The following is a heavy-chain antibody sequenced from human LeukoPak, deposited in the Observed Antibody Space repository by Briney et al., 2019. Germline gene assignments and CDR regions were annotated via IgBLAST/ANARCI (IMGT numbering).Heavy chain of an antibody. D-gene: IGHD6-6*01. V-gene: IGHV3-23*01. CDR1: GFTFSSYA. Sequence: RGSLRLSCAASGFTFSSYAMSWVRQAPGKGLEWVSAISGSGGSTYYADSVKGRFTISRDNSKNTLYLQMNSLRAEDTAVYYCASLIAARMPFDYWGQGTLVTVSS. CDR3: ASLIAARMPFDY. CDR2: ISGSGGST. J-gene: IGHJ4*02.